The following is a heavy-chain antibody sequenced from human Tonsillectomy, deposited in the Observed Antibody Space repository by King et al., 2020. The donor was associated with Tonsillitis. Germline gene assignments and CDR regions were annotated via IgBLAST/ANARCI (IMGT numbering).Heavy chain of an antibody. CDR3: AALPRATVAYYYYYMDV. V-gene: IGHV4-34*01. Sequence: VQLQQWGAGLLKPSETLSLTCAVSGGSFSGYYWSWIRQPPGKGLEWIGEINHSGSTNYNPSLKSRVTISVDTSKYQFSLKLSSVTAADTAVYYCAALPRATVAYYYYYMDVWGKGTTVTVSS. CDR1: GGSFSGYY. J-gene: IGHJ6*03. CDR2: INHSGST. D-gene: IGHD4-23*01.